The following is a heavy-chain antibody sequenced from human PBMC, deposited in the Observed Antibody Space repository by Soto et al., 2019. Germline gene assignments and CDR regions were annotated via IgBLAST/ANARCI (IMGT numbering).Heavy chain of an antibody. CDR3: ARCDPITMVRGVGDPNPII. J-gene: IGHJ3*02. Sequence: QLQLQESGPGLVKPSETLSLTCTVSGGSISSSSYYWGWIRQPPGKGLEWIGSIYYSGSTYYNPSLKSRVTISVDTSKNQFSLKLSSVTAADTAVYYCARCDPITMVRGVGDPNPIIWGQGTMVTVSS. V-gene: IGHV4-39*01. CDR2: IYYSGST. D-gene: IGHD3-10*01. CDR1: GGSISSSSYY.